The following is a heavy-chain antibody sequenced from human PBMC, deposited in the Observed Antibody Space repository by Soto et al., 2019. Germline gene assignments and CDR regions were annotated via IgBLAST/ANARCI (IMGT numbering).Heavy chain of an antibody. D-gene: IGHD3-10*01. CDR2: ISSSSSYI. CDR3: ARLAVWFEEPGGWFDP. J-gene: IGHJ5*02. Sequence: EVQLVESGGGLVKPGGSLRLSCAASGFTFSSYSMNWVRQAPGKGLEWVSSISSSSSYIYYADSVKGRFTISRDNAKNSLYLQMNSLRAEDTAVYYCARLAVWFEEPGGWFDPWGQGTLVTVSS. V-gene: IGHV3-21*01. CDR1: GFTFSSYS.